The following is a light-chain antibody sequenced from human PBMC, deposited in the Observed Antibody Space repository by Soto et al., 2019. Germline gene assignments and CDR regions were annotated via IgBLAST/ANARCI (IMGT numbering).Light chain of an antibody. J-gene: IGKJ5*01. CDR3: KRYDSAPVS. CDR1: QGISNY. Sequence: DVQMNQSPSSLSSSVRDRVTITCRASQGISNYLAWYQQTPGKVPKLLIYSASTLQSGVPSRFSGRGSGTDFTLTICSLQPEDVATYYCKRYDSAPVSSGQGTRLEIK. CDR2: SAS. V-gene: IGKV1-27*01.